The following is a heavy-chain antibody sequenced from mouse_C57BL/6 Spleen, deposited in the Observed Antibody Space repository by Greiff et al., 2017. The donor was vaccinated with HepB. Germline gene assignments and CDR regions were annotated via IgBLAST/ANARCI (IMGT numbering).Heavy chain of an antibody. V-gene: IGHV1-19*01. Sequence: EVKLMESGPVLVKPGASVKMSCKASGYTFTDYYTNWVKQSHGKSLEWIGVINPYNGGTSYNQKFKGKAKLTVDKSSSTAYMELNSLTSEDSAVYYCARGWLLHGGGFYWYFDVWGTGTTVTVSS. CDR1: GYTFTDYY. CDR2: INPYNGGT. CDR3: ARGWLLHGGGFYWYFDV. J-gene: IGHJ1*03. D-gene: IGHD2-3*01.